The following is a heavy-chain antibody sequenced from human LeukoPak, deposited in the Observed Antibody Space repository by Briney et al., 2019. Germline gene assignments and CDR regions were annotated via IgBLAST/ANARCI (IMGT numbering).Heavy chain of an antibody. V-gene: IGHV4-39*01. CDR1: GGSISSSSYY. D-gene: IGHD3-22*01. Sequence: SETLSLTCTVSGGSISSSSYYWGWIRQPPGKGLEWIGSIYYSGSTYYNPSLKSRVTISVDTSKNQFSLKLSSVTAADTAVYYCARTGPDYDSSGYPQYFDYWGQGTLVTVSS. CDR2: IYYSGST. J-gene: IGHJ4*02. CDR3: ARTGPDYDSSGYPQYFDY.